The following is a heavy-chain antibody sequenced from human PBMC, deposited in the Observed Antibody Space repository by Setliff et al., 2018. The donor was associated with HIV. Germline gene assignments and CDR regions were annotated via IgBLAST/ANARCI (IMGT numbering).Heavy chain of an antibody. Sequence: PGESLRLSCAASGFTFSSYAMSWVRQAPGKGLEWVSTISGSGGSTYYAVSVKGRFTISRDNSKNTLYLQMNSLRAEDTAVYYCACLVYCSGGSCYGNDFWGQGTLVTVSS. CDR1: GFTFSSYA. CDR2: ISGSGGST. V-gene: IGHV3-23*01. D-gene: IGHD2-15*01. J-gene: IGHJ4*02. CDR3: ACLVYCSGGSCYGNDF.